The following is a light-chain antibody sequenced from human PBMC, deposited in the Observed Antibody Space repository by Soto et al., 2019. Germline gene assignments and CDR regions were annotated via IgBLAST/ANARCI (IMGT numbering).Light chain of an antibody. Sequence: QSVLTQPPSASGTPGQRVTISCSGRSSNIGSNTVNWYQQLPGTAPKLLIYSNNQRPSGVPDRFSGSKSGTSASLAISGLQSEDEADYYCAAWDDSLNGVVFGGGTQLIVL. CDR1: SSNIGSNT. J-gene: IGLJ2*01. V-gene: IGLV1-44*01. CDR2: SNN. CDR3: AAWDDSLNGVV.